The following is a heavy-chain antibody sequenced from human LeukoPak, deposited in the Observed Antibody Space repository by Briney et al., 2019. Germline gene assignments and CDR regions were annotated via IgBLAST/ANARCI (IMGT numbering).Heavy chain of an antibody. CDR1: GFTFNSYW. Sequence: GGSLRLSCVASGFTFNSYWMSWVRQAPGKGLEWVANVQQEGSEKYYVDSVKGRFTISRDNAKNSLYLQMNSLRAEDTAVYYCARAKGDSSGYAEYFQHWGQGTLVTVSS. J-gene: IGHJ1*01. CDR3: ARAKGDSSGYAEYFQH. CDR2: VQQEGSEK. V-gene: IGHV3-7*01. D-gene: IGHD3-22*01.